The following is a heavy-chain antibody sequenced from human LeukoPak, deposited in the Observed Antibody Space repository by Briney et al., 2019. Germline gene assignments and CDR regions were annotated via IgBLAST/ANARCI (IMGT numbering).Heavy chain of an antibody. Sequence: PGGSLRLSCAASGFTFSSYAMHWVRQAPGKGLEWVSVIYSGGSTYYADSVKGRFTISRDNSRNTLYLQMNSLRAEDTAVYYCARTSGSYFDYWGQGTLVTVSS. CDR3: ARTSGSYFDY. D-gene: IGHD1-26*01. J-gene: IGHJ4*02. CDR1: GFTFSSYA. CDR2: IYSGGST. V-gene: IGHV3-53*01.